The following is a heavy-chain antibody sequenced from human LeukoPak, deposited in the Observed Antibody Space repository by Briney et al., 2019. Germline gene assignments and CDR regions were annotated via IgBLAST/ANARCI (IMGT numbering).Heavy chain of an antibody. Sequence: PETLSLTCTVSGGSISGYYWSWIRQPPRKGLEWIGYIYSSGSTKYDPSLESRVTISLDTSKNQVSLNLSSVTAADTAIYFCARGHYDLAPWGQGILVTVSS. CDR2: IYSSGST. V-gene: IGHV4-59*01. J-gene: IGHJ5*02. CDR3: ARGHYDLAP. D-gene: IGHD4-17*01. CDR1: GGSISGYY.